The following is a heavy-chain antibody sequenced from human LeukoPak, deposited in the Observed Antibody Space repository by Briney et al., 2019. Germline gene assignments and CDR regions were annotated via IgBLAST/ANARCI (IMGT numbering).Heavy chain of an antibody. CDR3: ARGSGYSGYDDLQYFDY. V-gene: IGHV1-46*01. D-gene: IGHD5-12*01. CDR2: INPSGGST. CDR1: GYTFTSYY. J-gene: IGHJ4*02. Sequence: ASVKVSCKASGYTFTSYYMHWVRQAPGQGLEWMGIINPSGGSTSYAQKLQGRVTMTTDTSTSTAYMELRSLRSDDTAVYYCARGSGYSGYDDLQYFDYWGQGTLVTVSS.